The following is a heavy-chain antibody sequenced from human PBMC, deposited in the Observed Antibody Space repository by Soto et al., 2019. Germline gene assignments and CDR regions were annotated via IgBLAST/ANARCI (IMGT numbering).Heavy chain of an antibody. CDR1: GFTFSSYD. D-gene: IGHD6-13*01. CDR3: AKVRGYSNSWYFES. J-gene: IGHJ4*02. Sequence: EVQLLESGGGLVQPGGSLRLSCAGSGFTFSSYDMSWVRQAPGKGLEWVSSITVSGGSTYYADSVKGRSTISRDNSKNTLYLQMNSLRAEDTAVYYCAKVRGYSNSWYFESWGQGALVTVSS. V-gene: IGHV3-23*01. CDR2: ITVSGGST.